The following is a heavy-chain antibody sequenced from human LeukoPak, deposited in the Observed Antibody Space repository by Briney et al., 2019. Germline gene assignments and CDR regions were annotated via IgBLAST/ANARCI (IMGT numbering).Heavy chain of an antibody. Sequence: SETLSLNCTVSGGSINAYYWSWIRQPPGKGLEWIGYVYHSGGTNYNPSLKSRVTMSVDTSNNQFSLKLSSVTAADTAMYYCAREGDYYDSGGYYRIDFWGQGTLVTVSS. J-gene: IGHJ4*02. V-gene: IGHV4-59*01. CDR2: VYHSGGT. CDR3: AREGDYYDSGGYYRIDF. D-gene: IGHD3-22*01. CDR1: GGSINAYY.